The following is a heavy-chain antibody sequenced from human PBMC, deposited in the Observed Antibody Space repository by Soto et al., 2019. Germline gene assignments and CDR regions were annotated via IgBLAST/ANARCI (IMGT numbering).Heavy chain of an antibody. CDR2: VNPSGGHT. J-gene: IGHJ4*02. CDR3: ARGGHVVVVTAAFDY. Sequence: QVQLMQSGAEVKKPGASVKVSCKASGDTFTNYYIHWVRQAPGQGLEWMGTVNPSGGHTTYSQNFLGRGTMTRDTSTSTLYMGLSSLTSDDTAVYYCARGGHVVVVTAAFDYWGQGTLVTVSS. V-gene: IGHV1-46*01. CDR1: GDTFTNYY. D-gene: IGHD2-21*02.